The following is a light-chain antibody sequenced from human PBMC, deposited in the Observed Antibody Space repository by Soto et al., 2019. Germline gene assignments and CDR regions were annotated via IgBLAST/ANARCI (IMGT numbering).Light chain of an antibody. Sequence: EIVLTQSPATLSLSPGERATLSCRASQSVSSYLVWYQQKPGQAPRLLIFDASNRATGIPARFSGSGSGTDFTLTISSLEPEDFAVYYCQQRDHWPTFGQGTRLEIK. CDR2: DAS. V-gene: IGKV3-11*01. CDR3: QQRDHWPT. CDR1: QSVSSY. J-gene: IGKJ5*01.